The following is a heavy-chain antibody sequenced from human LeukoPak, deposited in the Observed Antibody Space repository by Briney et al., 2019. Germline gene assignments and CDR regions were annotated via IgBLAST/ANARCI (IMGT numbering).Heavy chain of an antibody. V-gene: IGHV4-4*07. Sequence: PSETLSLICTVSGVSLNNYYWTWLRQPAGKGLEWIGRIEPSGTNDHNPSLKSRVTMSINMSKNQFSLELISVTAADTAVYYCTRGHGWTDYWGQGTLVTVSS. CDR3: TRGHGWTDY. D-gene: IGHD6-19*01. J-gene: IGHJ4*02. CDR1: GVSLNNYY. CDR2: IEPSGTN.